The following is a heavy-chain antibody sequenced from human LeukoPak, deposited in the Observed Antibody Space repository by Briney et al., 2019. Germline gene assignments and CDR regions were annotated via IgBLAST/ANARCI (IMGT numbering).Heavy chain of an antibody. D-gene: IGHD3-22*01. CDR2: IYYSGST. Sequence: SETLSLTCTVSGGSISSYYWSWIRQPPGKGLEWIGYIYYSGSTNYNPSLKSRVTMSVDTSKNQFSLKLTSVTAADTAVYYCARRFVGYDSSWGASDIWGQGTMVTVSS. CDR1: GGSISSYY. V-gene: IGHV4-59*08. CDR3: ARRFVGYDSSWGASDI. J-gene: IGHJ3*02.